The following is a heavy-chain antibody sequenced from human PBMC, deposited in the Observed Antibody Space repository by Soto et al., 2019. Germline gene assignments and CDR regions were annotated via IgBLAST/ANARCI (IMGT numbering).Heavy chain of an antibody. J-gene: IGHJ6*02. CDR2: TYYKSKWNN. Sequence: SQTLSLTCVISGDSVSSNSAGWNWIRQSPSRGPEWLGRTYYKSKWNNDYALSVKSRITINPDTSKNQFSLHLYSVTPEDTAVYYCTGINWFRGMDVWGQGTPVTVSS. D-gene: IGHD3-10*01. V-gene: IGHV6-1*01. CDR3: TGINWFRGMDV. CDR1: GDSVSSNSAG.